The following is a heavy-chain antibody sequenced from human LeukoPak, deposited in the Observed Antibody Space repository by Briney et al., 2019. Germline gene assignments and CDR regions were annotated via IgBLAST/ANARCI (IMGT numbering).Heavy chain of an antibody. Sequence: PGGSLRLSCAASGFTFSTYSMNWVRQAPGKGLEWVSSISSSSSYIYYADSVKGRFTISRDNATSSLYLQMNRLRAEDTAVYYFARANVETGYYWGQGTLVTVSS. CDR2: ISSSSSYI. CDR1: GFTFSTYS. CDR3: ARANVETGYY. J-gene: IGHJ4*02. D-gene: IGHD2-21*02. V-gene: IGHV3-21*01.